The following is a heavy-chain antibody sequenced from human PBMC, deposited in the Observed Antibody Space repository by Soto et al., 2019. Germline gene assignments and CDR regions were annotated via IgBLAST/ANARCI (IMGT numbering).Heavy chain of an antibody. J-gene: IGHJ3*02. CDR1: GFTFSSYW. D-gene: IGHD4-17*01. Sequence: GGSLRLSCAASGFTFSSYWMHWVRQAPGKGLVWVSRINSDGSSTSYADSVKGRFTISRDNAKNTLYLQMNSLGAEDTAVYYCASLRIGDRVFLAFDIWGQGTMVTVSS. CDR3: ASLRIGDRVFLAFDI. CDR2: INSDGSST. V-gene: IGHV3-74*01.